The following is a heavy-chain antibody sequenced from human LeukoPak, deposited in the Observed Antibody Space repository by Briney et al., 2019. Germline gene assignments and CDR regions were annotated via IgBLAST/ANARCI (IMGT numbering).Heavy chain of an antibody. CDR1: GFTFDDYT. D-gene: IGHD4-17*01. CDR3: AKDMSDGDYGFDS. V-gene: IGHV3-43*01. CDR2: ISWDGGST. Sequence: GGSLRLSCAASGFTFDDYTMHWVRQAPGKGLEWVSLISWDGGSTYYADSVKGRFTISRDNSKSSLYLQVNSLRTEDTALYYCAKDMSDGDYGFDSWGQGTLVTVSS. J-gene: IGHJ4*02.